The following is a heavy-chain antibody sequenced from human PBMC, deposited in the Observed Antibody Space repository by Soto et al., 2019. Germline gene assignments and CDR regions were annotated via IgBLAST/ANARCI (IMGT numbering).Heavy chain of an antibody. Sequence: QVQLVESGGGVVQPGRSLRLSCAASGFTFSDHGMHWVRQVPDKGLEWVAVRSHDGITKYYADSLKRRFTISRDNSNNTVFLQMTCLRAEDTAGYYCTKELEYTALSFDSWGHGTQVTVSS. V-gene: IGHV3-30*18. CDR2: RSHDGITK. J-gene: IGHJ4*01. CDR1: GFTFSDHG. CDR3: TKELEYTALSFDS. D-gene: IGHD2-2*02.